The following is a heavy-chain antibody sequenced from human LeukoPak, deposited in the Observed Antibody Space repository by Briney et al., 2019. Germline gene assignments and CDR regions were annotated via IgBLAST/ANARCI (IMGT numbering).Heavy chain of an antibody. CDR1: GFTFRSSG. CDR3: AKDGSLGLRYPNWYFDL. Sequence: GGTLSLSCAAAGFTFRSSGMHWVRQAPGKGLDWVAVISYHGSNKNYADSVKGRFTISRDNSKNTLYLQMDSLRAEDTAVYYCAKDGSLGLRYPNWYFDLRGRGTLVTVSS. J-gene: IGHJ2*01. V-gene: IGHV3-30*18. D-gene: IGHD3-16*01. CDR2: ISYHGSNK.